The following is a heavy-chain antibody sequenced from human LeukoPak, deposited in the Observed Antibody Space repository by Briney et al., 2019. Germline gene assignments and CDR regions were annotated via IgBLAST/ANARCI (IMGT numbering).Heavy chain of an antibody. CDR1: GFTVSSNY. CDR2: IYSGGDT. V-gene: IGHV3-66*01. J-gene: IGHJ4*02. Sequence: PGGSLRLSCAASGFTVSSNYMSWVRQAPGKGLEWVSLIYSGGDTYYADSVKGRFTISRDNSKNTLYLQMNSLRAEDTAVYYCAKSFWWFGEFSPFDYWGQGTLLTVSS. CDR3: AKSFWWFGEFSPFDY. D-gene: IGHD3-10*01.